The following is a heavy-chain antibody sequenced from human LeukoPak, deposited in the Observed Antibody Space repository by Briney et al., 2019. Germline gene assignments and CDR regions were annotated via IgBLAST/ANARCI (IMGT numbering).Heavy chain of an antibody. V-gene: IGHV4-39*07. CDR2: IYYSGST. CDR1: GGSISSSSYY. J-gene: IGHJ6*03. D-gene: IGHD1-26*01. Sequence: SETLPLTCTVSGGSISSSSYYWGWIRQPPGTGLEWIGSIYYSGSTYHNPSLKSRVTISVDTSKNQFSLKLSSVTAADTAVYYCARDYRGVLHYYYYYMDVWGKGTTVTVSS. CDR3: ARDYRGVLHYYYYYMDV.